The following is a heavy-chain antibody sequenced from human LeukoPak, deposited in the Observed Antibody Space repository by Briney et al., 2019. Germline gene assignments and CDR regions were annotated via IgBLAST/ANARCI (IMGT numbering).Heavy chain of an antibody. CDR3: ARDRFGEMATIMGSRGIDY. CDR1: GYTFTSYG. J-gene: IGHJ4*02. V-gene: IGHV1-18*01. D-gene: IGHD5-24*01. Sequence: VASVKVSCKASGYTFTSYGISWVRQAPGQGLEWMGWISAYNGNTNYAQKLQGRVTMTTDTSTSTAYMELRSLRSDDTAVYYCARDRFGEMATIMGSRGIDYWGQGTLVTVSS. CDR2: ISAYNGNT.